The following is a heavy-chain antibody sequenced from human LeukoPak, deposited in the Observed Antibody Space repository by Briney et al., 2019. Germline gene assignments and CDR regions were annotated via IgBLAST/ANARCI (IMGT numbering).Heavy chain of an antibody. CDR3: AKRGFVIRVILVGFHKEAYYLDP. CDR1: GITLSNYG. CDR2: ISDSGGRT. D-gene: IGHD1-26*01. V-gene: IGHV3-23*01. J-gene: IGHJ5*02. Sequence: GGSLRLSCAVSGITLSNYGMSWVRQAPGKGLEWVAGISDSGGRTNYADSVKGRFTISRDNPKNTIYLQMNSLRAEDTAVYFWAKRGFVIRVILVGFHKEAYYLDPWGQGALVTVSS.